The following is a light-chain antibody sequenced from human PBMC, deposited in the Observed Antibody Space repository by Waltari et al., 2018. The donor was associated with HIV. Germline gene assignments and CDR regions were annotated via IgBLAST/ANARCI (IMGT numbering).Light chain of an antibody. CDR1: SSDIGSNY. J-gene: IGLJ1*01. Sequence: QSVLTQPPSASGTPGQRVTISCSGASSDIGSNYVYWYQQLPGTAPKLLIYRNNQRPSGVPARFSGSKSGTSASLAISGLRSEDEADYYCAAWDVSLRGAYVFGTGTKVAVL. CDR3: AAWDVSLRGAYV. CDR2: RNN. V-gene: IGLV1-47*01.